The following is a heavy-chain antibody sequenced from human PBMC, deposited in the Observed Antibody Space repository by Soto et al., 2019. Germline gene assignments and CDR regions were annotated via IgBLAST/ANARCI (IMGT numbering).Heavy chain of an antibody. J-gene: IGHJ4*02. Sequence: GGSLRLSCAASGFTFSSYAMHWVRQAPGKGLEWVAVISYDGSNKYYADSVKGRFTISRDNSKNTLYLQMNSLRAEDTAVYYCAREVVVAATVLIFDYWGQGTLVTVSS. CDR1: GFTFSSYA. CDR3: AREVVVAATVLIFDY. V-gene: IGHV3-30-3*01. D-gene: IGHD2-15*01. CDR2: ISYDGSNK.